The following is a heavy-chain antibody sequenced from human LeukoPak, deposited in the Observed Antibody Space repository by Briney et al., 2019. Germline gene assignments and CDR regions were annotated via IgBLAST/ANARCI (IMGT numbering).Heavy chain of an antibody. V-gene: IGHV3-30*18. CDR1: GFTFSSYG. CDR3: AKVKVTTYYYGMDV. J-gene: IGHJ6*04. CDR2: ISYDGSNK. Sequence: PGRSLRLSCAASGFTFSSYGMHWVRQAPGKGLEWVAVISYDGSNKYYADSVKGRFTISRDNSKNTLYLQMNSLRAEDTAVYYCAKVKVTTYYYGMDVWGKETTVTVSS. D-gene: IGHD4-17*01.